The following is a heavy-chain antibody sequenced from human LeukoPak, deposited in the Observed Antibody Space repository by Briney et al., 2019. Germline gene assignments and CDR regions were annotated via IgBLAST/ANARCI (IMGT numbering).Heavy chain of an antibody. CDR2: TRNRVNSYTT. D-gene: IGHD4/OR15-4a*01. CDR3: ARSMYGEGRRIIDFDY. CDR1: GFTFSDHY. V-gene: IGHV3-72*01. Sequence: PGGSLRLSCAASGFTFSDHYIDWVRQAPGKGLEWVARTRNRVNSYTTAYAASVTGRFTVSRDDSSNSVYLQMNSLKIEDTAVYYCARSMYGEGRRIIDFDYWGQGSLLTVSS. J-gene: IGHJ4*02.